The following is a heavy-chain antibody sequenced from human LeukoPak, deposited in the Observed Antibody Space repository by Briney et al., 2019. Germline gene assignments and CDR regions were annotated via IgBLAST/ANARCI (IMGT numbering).Heavy chain of an antibody. CDR1: GFTFSSYS. Sequence: GGSLRLSCAASGFTFSSYSMNWVRQAPGKGLEWVSSISSSSSYIYYADSVKGRFTISRDNAKNSLYLQMNSLRAEDTAVYYCARGGEVWGSYRQRYLDYWGQGTLVTVSS. CDR2: ISSSSSYI. V-gene: IGHV3-21*04. CDR3: ARGGEVWGSYRQRYLDY. D-gene: IGHD3-16*02. J-gene: IGHJ4*02.